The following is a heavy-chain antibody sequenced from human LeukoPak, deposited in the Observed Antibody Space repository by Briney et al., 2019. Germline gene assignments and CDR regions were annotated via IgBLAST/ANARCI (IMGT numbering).Heavy chain of an antibody. J-gene: IGHJ6*02. CDR1: GFTFSTYA. CDR2: ITGSGGST. V-gene: IGHV3-23*01. CDR3: AKTALGYFYTMDV. Sequence: SGGSLRLSCAASGFTFSTYAMTWVRQAPEKGLEWVSGITGSGGSTSYADSVKGRFTISRDNSKNTLYLQMNSLRAEDTAVYYCAKTALGYFYTMDVWGQGTTVTVSS. D-gene: IGHD7-27*01.